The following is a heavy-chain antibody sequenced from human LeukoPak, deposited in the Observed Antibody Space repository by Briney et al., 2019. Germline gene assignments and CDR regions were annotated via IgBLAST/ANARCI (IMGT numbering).Heavy chain of an antibody. V-gene: IGHV1-18*01. CDR2: ISAYNGNT. CDR3: ARVSEQGSNYDFWSGYYRPDY. D-gene: IGHD3-3*01. CDR1: GYTFTSYG. J-gene: IGHJ4*02. Sequence: ASVKVSCKASGYTFTSYGISWVRQAPGQGLEWMGWISAYNGNTNYAQKLQGRVTMTTDTSTSTAYMELRSLSSDDTAVYYCARVSEQGSNYDFWSGYYRPDYWGQGTLVTVSS.